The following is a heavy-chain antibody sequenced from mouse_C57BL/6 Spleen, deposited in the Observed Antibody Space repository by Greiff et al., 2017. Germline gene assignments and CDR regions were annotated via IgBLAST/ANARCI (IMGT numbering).Heavy chain of an antibody. D-gene: IGHD3-3*01. CDR1: GYSITSGYY. CDR3: ARGPHGDGDFDY. CDR2: ISYDGSN. V-gene: IGHV3-6*01. Sequence: EVKLMESGPGLVKPSQSLSLTCSVTGYSITSGYYWNWIRQFPGNKLEWMGYISYDGSNNYNPSLKNRISITRDTSKNQFFLKLNSVTTEDTATYYCARGPHGDGDFDYWGQGTTLTVSS. J-gene: IGHJ2*01.